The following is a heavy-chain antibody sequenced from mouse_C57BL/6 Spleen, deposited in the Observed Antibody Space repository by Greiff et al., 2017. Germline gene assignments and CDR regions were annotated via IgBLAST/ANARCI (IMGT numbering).Heavy chain of an antibody. Sequence: EVKLMESGGGLVKPGGSLKLSCAASGFTFSSYTMPWVRQTPEKRLEWVATISGGGGNTYYPDSVKGRFTISRDNAKNTRYLQMSSLRSEDTALYYCARGWDVGPYYWYFDVWGTGTTVTVSS. J-gene: IGHJ1*03. V-gene: IGHV5-9*01. D-gene: IGHD4-1*01. CDR1: GFTFSSYT. CDR2: ISGGGGNT. CDR3: ARGWDVGPYYWYFDV.